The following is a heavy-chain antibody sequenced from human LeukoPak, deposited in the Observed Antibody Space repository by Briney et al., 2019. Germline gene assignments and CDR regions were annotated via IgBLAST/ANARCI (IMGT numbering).Heavy chain of an antibody. J-gene: IGHJ4*02. D-gene: IGHD3-22*01. CDR2: ISAYNGNT. V-gene: IGHV1-18*01. CDR1: GYTFTSYG. CDR3: ARPLRETNYYDSSGYYPYCFDY. Sequence: ASVKVSCKASGYTFTSYGISWVRQAPGQGLEWMGWISAYNGNTNYAQKLQGRVTMTTDTSTSTAYMELRSLRSDDTAVYYCARPLRETNYYDSSGYYPYCFDYWGQGTLVTVSS.